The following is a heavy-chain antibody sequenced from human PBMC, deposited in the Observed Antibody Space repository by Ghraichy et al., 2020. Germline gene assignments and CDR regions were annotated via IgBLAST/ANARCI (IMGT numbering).Heavy chain of an antibody. CDR1: GFTVSSNY. D-gene: IGHD1-26*01. Sequence: GGSLRLSCAASGFTVSSNYMSWVRQAPGKGLEWVSVIYSGGSTYYADSVKGRFTISRDNSKNTLYLQMNSLRAEDTAVYYCATDRYSGTPRPFDYWGQGTLVTVSS. CDR2: IYSGGST. V-gene: IGHV3-66*01. CDR3: ATDRYSGTPRPFDY. J-gene: IGHJ4*02.